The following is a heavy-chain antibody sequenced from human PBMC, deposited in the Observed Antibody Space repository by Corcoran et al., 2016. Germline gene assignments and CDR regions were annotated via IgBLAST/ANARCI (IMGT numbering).Heavy chain of an antibody. CDR1: GYSFTSYW. Sequence: EVQLVQSGAEVKKPGESLKISCKGSGYSFTSYWIGWVRQMPGKGLEWMGIIYPGDSDTRYSPSFQGQVTISPDKSISTAYLQWSSLMASDTAMYYCARVHHEVEMATDYFDYWGQGTLVTVSS. D-gene: IGHD5-12*01. CDR3: ARVHHEVEMATDYFDY. V-gene: IGHV5-51*01. CDR2: IYPGDSDT. J-gene: IGHJ4*02.